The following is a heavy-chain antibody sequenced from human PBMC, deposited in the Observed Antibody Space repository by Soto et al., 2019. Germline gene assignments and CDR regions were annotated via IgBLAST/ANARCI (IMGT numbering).Heavy chain of an antibody. CDR1: GYTFTSYG. V-gene: IGHV1-18*01. CDR3: ARCLLVAGLMSHAFDI. CDR2: ISAYNGNT. J-gene: IGHJ3*02. D-gene: IGHD6-19*01. Sequence: ASVKVSCKASGYTFTSYGSSWVRQAPGQGLEWMGWISAYNGNTNYAQKLQGRVTMTTDTSTSTAYMELRSLRSDDTAVYYCARCLLVAGLMSHAFDIWGQGTMVTVSS.